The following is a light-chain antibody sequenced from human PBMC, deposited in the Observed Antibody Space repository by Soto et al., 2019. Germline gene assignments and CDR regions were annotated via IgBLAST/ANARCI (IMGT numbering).Light chain of an antibody. CDR3: QQYNNWPGT. Sequence: EIVMTQSPATLSVSPGERATLSCRASQSVSSKLAWYQQKPGQAPGLLIYGASTRATGIPARFSGSGSGTELTLTLSSLQSEDFAVYYCQQYNNWPGTFGQGTKVEIK. CDR2: GAS. V-gene: IGKV3-15*01. CDR1: QSVSSK. J-gene: IGKJ1*01.